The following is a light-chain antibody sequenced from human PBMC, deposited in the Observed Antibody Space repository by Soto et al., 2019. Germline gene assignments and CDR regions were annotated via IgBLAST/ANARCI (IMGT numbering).Light chain of an antibody. CDR1: QSISSW. CDR3: QQYNSVSLLT. J-gene: IGKJ4*01. Sequence: DIQMTQSPSTLSASVGDRVTITCRASQSISSWLAWYQQKLGKAPKLLIYKASTLESGVPSRFSGSGSGTEFTLTISSLQPDDFATYYCQQYNSVSLLTFGGGTKVEI. CDR2: KAS. V-gene: IGKV1-5*03.